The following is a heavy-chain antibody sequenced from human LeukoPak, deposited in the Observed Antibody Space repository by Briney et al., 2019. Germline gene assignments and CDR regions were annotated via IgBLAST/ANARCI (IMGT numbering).Heavy chain of an antibody. CDR2: INPGGDNT. CDR3: ARAYQPLGGLSFPDY. V-gene: IGHV1-46*01. CDR1: GYTFTNYY. Sequence: ASVKVSCKASGYTFTNYYIHWVRQAPGQGLEWMGLINPGGDNTDYAQNFQGRVTMTRNTSISTAYMELSSLRSEDTAVYYCARAYQPLGGLSFPDYWGQGTLVTVSS. D-gene: IGHD3-16*02. J-gene: IGHJ4*02.